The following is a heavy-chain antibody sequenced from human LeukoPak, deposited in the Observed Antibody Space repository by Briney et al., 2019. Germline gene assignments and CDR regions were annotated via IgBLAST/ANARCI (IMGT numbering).Heavy chain of an antibody. D-gene: IGHD5-12*01. CDR1: GFTVSSNY. V-gene: IGHV3-66*01. Sequence: GGSLRLSCAASGFTVSSNYMSWVRQAPGKGLEWVSVIYSGGSTYYADSVKGRFTISRDNSKNTLYLQMNSLRAEDTAVYYCAREDSSGYDRLGYFDYWGQGTLVTVSS. CDR3: AREDSSGYDRLGYFDY. J-gene: IGHJ4*02. CDR2: IYSGGST.